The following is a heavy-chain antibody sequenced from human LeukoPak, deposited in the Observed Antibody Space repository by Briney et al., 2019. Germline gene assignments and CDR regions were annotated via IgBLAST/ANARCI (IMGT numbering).Heavy chain of an antibody. J-gene: IGHJ4*02. Sequence: PGGSLRLSCTASGFTLGSHDMHWVRQTTGEGLEWVAAISSGFHTFYAASVKGRFSVSRDDAKNSLYPQMSTLRAGDTALHYCVREARGYHYTYFDYWGQGTLVTVSS. V-gene: IGHV3-13*01. CDR1: GFTLGSHD. D-gene: IGHD5-18*01. CDR3: VREARGYHYTYFDY. CDR2: ISSGFHT.